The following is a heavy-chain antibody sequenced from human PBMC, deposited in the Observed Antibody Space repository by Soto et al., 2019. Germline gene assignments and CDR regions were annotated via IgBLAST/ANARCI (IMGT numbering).Heavy chain of an antibody. Sequence: GGSLRLSCAASGFTFSSYGMHWVRQAPGKGLEWVAVIWYDGSNKYYADSVKGRFTISRDNSKNTLYLQMNSLRAEDTAVYYCARDQDDSSDAFDIWGQGTMVTVSS. CDR2: IWYDGSNK. V-gene: IGHV3-33*08. D-gene: IGHD3-3*01. J-gene: IGHJ3*02. CDR1: GFTFSSYG. CDR3: ARDQDDSSDAFDI.